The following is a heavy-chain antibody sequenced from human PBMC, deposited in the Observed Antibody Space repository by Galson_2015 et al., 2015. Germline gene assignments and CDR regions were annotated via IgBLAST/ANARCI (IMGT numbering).Heavy chain of an antibody. Sequence: SLRLSCAASGFTFSSYWMNWIRQAPGKGLEWVAVISYDATKKYYADSVQGRFTISRVNSKNTLFLQMNSLRPEDTALYYCARDIGGYPDYWGQGTLVTVSS. V-gene: IGHV3-30*03. D-gene: IGHD3-22*01. CDR2: ISYDATKK. CDR1: GFTFSSYW. CDR3: ARDIGGYPDY. J-gene: IGHJ4*02.